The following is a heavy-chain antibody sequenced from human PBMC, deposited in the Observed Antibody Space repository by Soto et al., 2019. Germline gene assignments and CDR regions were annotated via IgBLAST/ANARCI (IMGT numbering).Heavy chain of an antibody. D-gene: IGHD6-13*01. CDR1: GGSISSYY. Sequence: QVQLQESGPGLVKPSETLSLTCTVSGGSISSYYWSWIRQPPGKGLEWIGYIYYSGSTNYNPSLKGRVTISVDTSKNQFSLKLSSVTAADTAVYYCARHLDPYSSSWYDYWGQGTLVTVPS. CDR3: ARHLDPYSSSWYDY. V-gene: IGHV4-59*08. CDR2: IYYSGST. J-gene: IGHJ4*02.